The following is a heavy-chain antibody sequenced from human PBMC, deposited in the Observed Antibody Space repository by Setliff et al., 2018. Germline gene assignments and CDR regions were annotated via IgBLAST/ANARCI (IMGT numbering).Heavy chain of an antibody. Sequence: SETLSLTCTVSGGSISSFSWGWIRQPPGKGLEWIGSIYYSGNTNYNPSLESRVTISVDTSNNQFALKLSSVTAADTAVYYCARGIRVGVGAANYWGLGTLVTVSS. J-gene: IGHJ4*02. CDR2: IYYSGNT. CDR1: GGSISSFS. D-gene: IGHD1-26*01. V-gene: IGHV4-59*01. CDR3: ARGIRVGVGAANY.